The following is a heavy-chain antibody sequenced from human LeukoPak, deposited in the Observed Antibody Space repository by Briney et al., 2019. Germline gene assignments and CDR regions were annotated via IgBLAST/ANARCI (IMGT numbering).Heavy chain of an antibody. CDR1: GYTFTTYY. CDR3: ARVRGMGWPNPGY. J-gene: IGHJ4*02. V-gene: IGHV1-46*01. Sequence: ASVKVSCKTSGYTFTTYYIHWPRQAPGQGLEWMGMINPSAGTTGYTQKFQGRVTMTTDTSTSTAYMELRSLRSDDTAVYYCARVRGMGWPNPGYWGQGTLVTVSS. D-gene: IGHD1-14*01. CDR2: INPSAGTT.